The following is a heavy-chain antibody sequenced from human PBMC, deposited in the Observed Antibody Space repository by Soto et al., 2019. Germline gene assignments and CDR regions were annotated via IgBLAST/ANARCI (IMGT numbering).Heavy chain of an antibody. CDR2: IFANGHT. Sequence: WETLSLTCIVSGGSISEKYWNWVRQPPGKGLEWIGLIFANGHTDYNPSLKSRVTMSVDASKNQFSLRLPSMTAADTAVYYCVASLAASGLNWLDPWGRGTLVTVSS. D-gene: IGHD6-13*01. V-gene: IGHV4-4*07. CDR3: VASLAASGLNWLDP. CDR1: GGSISEKY. J-gene: IGHJ5*02.